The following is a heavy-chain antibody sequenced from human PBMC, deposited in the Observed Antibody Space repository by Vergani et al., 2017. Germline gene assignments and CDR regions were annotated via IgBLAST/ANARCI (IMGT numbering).Heavy chain of an antibody. D-gene: IGHD6-13*01. V-gene: IGHV1-24*01. J-gene: IGHJ5*02. CDR2: FEPEDGET. Sequence: QVQLVQSGAEVKKPGASVKVSCKVSGYTLTELSMHWVRQAPGKGLEWMGGFEPEDGETIYAQKFQGRVTMTEDTSTDTAYMELSSLRAEDPAVYYCATAGLPAAAGGRTAXFDPWGQGTLVTVSS. CDR1: GYTLTELS. CDR3: ATAGLPAAAGGRTAXFDP.